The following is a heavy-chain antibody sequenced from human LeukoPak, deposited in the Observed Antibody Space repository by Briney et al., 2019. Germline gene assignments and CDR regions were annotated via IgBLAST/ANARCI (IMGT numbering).Heavy chain of an antibody. J-gene: IGHJ4*02. CDR3: ARDQLYVGLFDY. V-gene: IGHV1-2*02. CDR2: INPNSGGT. D-gene: IGHD3-3*01. CDR1: GYTFTGYY. Sequence: ASVKVSCKASGYTFTGYYMHWVRQAPGQGLEWMGWINPNSGGTNYAQKFQGRVTMTRDTSISTAYMELSRLRSDDTAVYYCARDQLYVGLFDYWGKGTLVTVSS.